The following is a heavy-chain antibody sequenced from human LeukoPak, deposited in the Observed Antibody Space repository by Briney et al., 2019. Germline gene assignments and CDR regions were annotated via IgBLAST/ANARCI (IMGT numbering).Heavy chain of an antibody. CDR3: ARPRASCGGDCFSGYFDL. CDR2: IYYSGST. D-gene: IGHD2-21*02. Sequence: KPSETLSLTCTVSGGSISSGGYYWSWIRQHPGKGLEWIGYIYYSGSTYYNPSLKSRVTISVDTSKNQFSLKLSSVTAADTAVYYCARPRASCGGDCFSGYFDLWGRGTLVTVSS. J-gene: IGHJ2*01. V-gene: IGHV4-31*03. CDR1: GGSISSGGYY.